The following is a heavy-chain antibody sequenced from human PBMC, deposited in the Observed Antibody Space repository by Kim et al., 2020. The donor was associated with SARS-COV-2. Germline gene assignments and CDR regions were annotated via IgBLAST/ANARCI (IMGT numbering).Heavy chain of an antibody. CDR1: GYTFTSYY. Sequence: ASVKVSCKASGYTFTSYYMHWVRQAPGQGLEWMGIINPSGGSTSYAQKFQGRVTMTRDTSTSTVYMELSSLRSEDTAVYYCARVVAVALDTGEFDYWGQGTLVTVSS. CDR3: ARVVAVALDTGEFDY. J-gene: IGHJ4*02. CDR2: INPSGGST. D-gene: IGHD6-19*01. V-gene: IGHV1-46*01.